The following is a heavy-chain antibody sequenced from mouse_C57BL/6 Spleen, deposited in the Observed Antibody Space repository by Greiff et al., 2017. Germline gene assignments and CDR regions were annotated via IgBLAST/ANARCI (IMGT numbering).Heavy chain of an antibody. D-gene: IGHD4-1*01. CDR3: ARDGTGTPLDY. J-gene: IGHJ2*01. CDR2: INYDGSST. CDR1: GFTFSDYY. V-gene: IGHV5-16*01. Sequence: EVMLVESEGGLVQPGSSMKLSCTASGFTFSDYYMAWVRQVPEKGLEWVANINYDGSSTYYLDSLKSRFIISRDNAKNILYLQMSSLKSEDTATYYCARDGTGTPLDYWGKGTTLTVSS.